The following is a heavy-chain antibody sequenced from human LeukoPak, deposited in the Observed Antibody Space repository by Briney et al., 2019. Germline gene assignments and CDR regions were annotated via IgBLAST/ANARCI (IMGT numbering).Heavy chain of an antibody. D-gene: IGHD5-12*01. CDR2: INHSGST. Sequence: SETLSLTCAVYGGSFSGYYWSWIRQPPGKGLEWIGEINHSGSTNYNPSLKSRVTISVDTSKNQFSLKLSSVTAADTAVYYCARGPQYVDIVATSHEHYYYYMDVWGKGTTVTVSS. V-gene: IGHV4-34*01. CDR3: ARGPQYVDIVATSHEHYYYYMDV. CDR1: GGSFSGYY. J-gene: IGHJ6*03.